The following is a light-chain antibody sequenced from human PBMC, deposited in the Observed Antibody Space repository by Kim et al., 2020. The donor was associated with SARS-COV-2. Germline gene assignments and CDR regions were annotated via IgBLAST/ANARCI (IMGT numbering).Light chain of an antibody. CDR2: YDS. V-gene: IGLV3-21*04. CDR1: HIGSKS. CDR3: QVWDSSSDSVV. J-gene: IGLJ2*01. Sequence: APGKTAKITCGGNHIGSKSVHWYEQKPGQAPVLVIYYDSDRPSGMPARFSGSNSGNTATLTISRVEAGDEADYYCQVWDSSSDSVVFGGGTQLTVL.